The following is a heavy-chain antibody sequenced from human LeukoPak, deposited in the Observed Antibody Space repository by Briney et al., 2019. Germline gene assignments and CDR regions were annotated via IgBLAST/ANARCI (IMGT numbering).Heavy chain of an antibody. Sequence: PSETLSLTCTVSGGSISSIYYYWGWIRQPPGKGLEWIGEINHSGSTNYNPSLKSRVTISVDTSKNQFSLKLSSVTAADTAVYYCARHGVVYYYGSGSYYFDYWGQGTLVTVSS. CDR3: ARHGVVYYYGSGSYYFDY. J-gene: IGHJ4*02. D-gene: IGHD3-10*01. CDR1: GGSISSIYYY. CDR2: INHSGST. V-gene: IGHV4-39*01.